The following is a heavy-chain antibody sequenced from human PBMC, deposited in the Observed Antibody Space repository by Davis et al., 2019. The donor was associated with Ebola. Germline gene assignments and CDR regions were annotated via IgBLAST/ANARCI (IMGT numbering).Heavy chain of an antibody. CDR1: GFTFSSHA. J-gene: IGHJ6*04. D-gene: IGHD6-19*01. CDR3: AKRATVKVAGANYYNAMDV. CDR2: ISGSGGDP. V-gene: IGHV3-23*01. Sequence: PGGSLRLSCAASGFTFSSHAMSWVRQAPGKGLEWVSRISGSGGDPHYADSVKGRFTISRDNSKNTLYLQMNSMRAEDTAVFYCAKRATVKVAGANYYNAMDVWGKGTTVTVSS.